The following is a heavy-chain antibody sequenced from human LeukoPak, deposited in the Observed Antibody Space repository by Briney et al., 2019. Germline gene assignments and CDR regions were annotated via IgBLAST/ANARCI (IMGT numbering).Heavy chain of an antibody. CDR1: GFTFSSSW. D-gene: IGHD6-19*01. Sequence: PGGSLRLSCAASGFTFSSSWMTWVRQAPGKGLEWVASIREDGSEKTSVDSVKGRFTISRDNAKNSLYLQMDSLRAEDTAVYYCASDLKYSSGWYSESWFDPWGQGTLVTVSS. CDR2: IREDGSEK. CDR3: ASDLKYSSGWYSESWFDP. J-gene: IGHJ5*02. V-gene: IGHV3-7*01.